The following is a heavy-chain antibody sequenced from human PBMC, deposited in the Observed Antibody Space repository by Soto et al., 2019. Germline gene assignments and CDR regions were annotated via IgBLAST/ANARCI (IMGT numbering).Heavy chain of an antibody. CDR2: TRNKANSYTT. J-gene: IGHJ6*02. CDR3: ARAPQTRGYSYGYYYYGMDV. D-gene: IGHD5-18*01. V-gene: IGHV3-72*01. Sequence: GGSLRLSWAASGFTFSDHYMDWVRQAPGKGLEWVGRTRNKANSYTTEYAASVKGRFTISRDDSKNSLYLQMNSLKTEDTAVYYCARAPQTRGYSYGYYYYGMDVWGQGTTVTVSS. CDR1: GFTFSDHY.